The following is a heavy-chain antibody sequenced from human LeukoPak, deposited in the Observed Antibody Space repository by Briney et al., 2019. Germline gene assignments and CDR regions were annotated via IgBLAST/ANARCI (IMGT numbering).Heavy chain of an antibody. Sequence: GGSLRLSCAASGFTFSYYWMHWVRQAPGKGLVWVSHINPDGSSTTYAGSVEGRFTISRDNAKSTLYLQMDSLRAEDTAVYYCARSHNWNDNWFDPWGRGTLVTVSS. J-gene: IGHJ5*02. CDR1: GFTFSYYW. CDR2: INPDGSST. D-gene: IGHD1-1*01. V-gene: IGHV3-74*01. CDR3: ARSHNWNDNWFDP.